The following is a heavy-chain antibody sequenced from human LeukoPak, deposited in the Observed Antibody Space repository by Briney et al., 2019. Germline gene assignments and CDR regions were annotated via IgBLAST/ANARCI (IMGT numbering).Heavy chain of an antibody. CDR2: ISWNSGII. CDR3: AELGITMIGGV. V-gene: IGHV3-9*01. J-gene: IGHJ6*04. D-gene: IGHD3-10*02. CDR1: GFTFDDYA. Sequence: GGSLRLSCAASGFTFDDYAMHWVRQAPGKGLEWVSGISWNSGIIRYADSVKGRFTISRDNAKNSLYLQMNSLRAEDTAVYYCAELGITMIGGVWGKGTTVTISS.